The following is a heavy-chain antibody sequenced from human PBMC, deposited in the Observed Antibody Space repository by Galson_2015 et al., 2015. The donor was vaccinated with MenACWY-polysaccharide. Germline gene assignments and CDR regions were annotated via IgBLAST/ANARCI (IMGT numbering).Heavy chain of an antibody. CDR2: IYPGDSDT. J-gene: IGHJ2*01. Sequence: QSGAEVKKPGESLKISCKGSGYSFTTYWIAWVRRMPGKGLEWMGIIYPGDSDTRYSPSFQGQVIISADKSGDTAYLQWSSLKASDTAMYYCARRGAATAYWYFDLWGRGTQVIVSA. V-gene: IGHV5-51*03. CDR1: GYSFTTYW. CDR3: ARRGAATAYWYFDL. D-gene: IGHD1-1*01.